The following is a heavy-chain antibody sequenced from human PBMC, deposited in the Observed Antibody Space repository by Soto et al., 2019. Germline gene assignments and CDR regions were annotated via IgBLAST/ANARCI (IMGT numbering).Heavy chain of an antibody. D-gene: IGHD3-10*01. CDR1: GFAFNTYD. CDR2: ISGSGGST. V-gene: IGHV3-23*01. CDR3: AKDCYYGSGSYYTDAFDI. Sequence: EVQLLESGGGLVQPGGSLRLSCAASGFAFNTYDMTWVRQAPGKGLEWVSAISGSGGSTYYADSVKGRFTISRDNSKNTLYLQMNSLRAEDTAVYYCAKDCYYGSGSYYTDAFDIWGQGTMVTVSS. J-gene: IGHJ3*02.